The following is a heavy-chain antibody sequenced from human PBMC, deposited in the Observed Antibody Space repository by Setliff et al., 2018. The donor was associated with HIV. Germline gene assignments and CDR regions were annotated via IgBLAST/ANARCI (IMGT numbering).Heavy chain of an antibody. Sequence: PSETLSLTCTVSGASIDRFFWSWIRQPPGKGLEWIGNVFFSGVATYNPSLKSRVTVSIQTSRSQFSLTLRSVTAADTATYYCARDLASSYFDFWGQRALVTVSS. CDR3: ARDLASSYFDF. V-gene: IGHV4-59*01. D-gene: IGHD3-16*01. CDR2: VFFSGVA. J-gene: IGHJ4*02. CDR1: GASIDRFF.